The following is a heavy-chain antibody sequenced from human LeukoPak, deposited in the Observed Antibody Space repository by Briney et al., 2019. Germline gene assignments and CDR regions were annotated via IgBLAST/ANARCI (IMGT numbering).Heavy chain of an antibody. CDR3: AKDHYYGSGSYAFDI. CDR1: GFTFSSYG. Sequence: GGSLRLSCAASGFTFSSYGMHWVRQAPGKGLEWVAVISYDGSNKYYADSVKGLFTISRDNSKNTLYLQMNSLRAEDTAVYYCAKDHYYGSGSYAFDIWGQGTMVTVSS. V-gene: IGHV3-30*18. D-gene: IGHD3-10*01. J-gene: IGHJ3*02. CDR2: ISYDGSNK.